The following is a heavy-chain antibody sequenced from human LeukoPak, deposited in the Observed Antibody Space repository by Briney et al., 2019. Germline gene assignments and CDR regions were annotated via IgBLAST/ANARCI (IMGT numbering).Heavy chain of an antibody. J-gene: IGHJ4*02. D-gene: IGHD3-22*01. Sequence: SQTLSLTCTVSGGSISSGSYYWSWIRQPAGKGLEWIGRIYTSGSTNYNPSLKSRVTISVDTSKNQFSLKLSSVTAADTAVYYCARAPTMIARDYYFDYWGQGTLVTVSS. CDR3: ARAPTMIARDYYFDY. CDR2: IYTSGST. CDR1: GGSISSGSYY. V-gene: IGHV4-61*02.